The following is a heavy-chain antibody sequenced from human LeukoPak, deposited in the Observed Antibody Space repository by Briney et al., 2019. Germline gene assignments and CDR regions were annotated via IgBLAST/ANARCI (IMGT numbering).Heavy chain of an antibody. CDR3: ARGRDIVVVPAAMRRYYSDY. CDR2: INHSGST. CDR1: GGSFSGYY. Sequence: PSETLSLTCAVYGGSFSGYYWSWIRQPPGKGLEWIGEINHSGSTNYNPSLKSRVTISVDTSKNQFSLKLSSVTAADTAVYYCARGRDIVVVPAAMRRYYSDYWGQGTLVTVSS. D-gene: IGHD2-2*01. J-gene: IGHJ4*02. V-gene: IGHV4-34*01.